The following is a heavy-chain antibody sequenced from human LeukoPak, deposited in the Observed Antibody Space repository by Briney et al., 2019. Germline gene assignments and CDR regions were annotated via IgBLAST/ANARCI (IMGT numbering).Heavy chain of an antibody. CDR2: ILYDGSNK. CDR1: GFTFSSYA. Sequence: GGSLRLSCAASGFTFSSYAMHWVRQAPGKGLEWEAVILYDGSNKYYADSVKGRFNIARDNSKNTLYLQMNSLRAEDTAVYYGARDLSGVAGYTYGRGIDYWGQGTLVTVSS. CDR3: ARDLSGVAGYTYGRGIDY. D-gene: IGHD5-18*01. J-gene: IGHJ4*02. V-gene: IGHV3-30*04.